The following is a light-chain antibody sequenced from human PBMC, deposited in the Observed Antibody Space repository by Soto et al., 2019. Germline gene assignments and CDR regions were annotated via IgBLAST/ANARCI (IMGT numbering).Light chain of an antibody. V-gene: IGKV1-6*01. Sequence: AIQMTQSPSSLSASVGDRVTITCRASQGIRNELGWYQQKPGKAPKLLIYAASSLQSGVPSRFRVSGSGTDFNLTISSLQPEDFATYYCLQDYNYPWTFGKGTKVEIK. J-gene: IGKJ1*01. CDR2: AAS. CDR1: QGIRNE. CDR3: LQDYNYPWT.